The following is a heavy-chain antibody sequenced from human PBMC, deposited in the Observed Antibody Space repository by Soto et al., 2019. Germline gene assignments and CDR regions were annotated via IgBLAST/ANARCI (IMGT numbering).Heavy chain of an antibody. CDR2: ISSGSSDT. V-gene: IGHV3-21*01. Sequence: GGSLRLSCAASGFTFNTFWMNWVRQVPGKGLEWVASISSGSSDTWYADSVKGRFIISRDNAQNSLFLQMNTLRPEDTAMYYCARVAYWGPGTQVTVSS. J-gene: IGHJ4*02. CDR3: ARVAY. CDR1: GFTFNTFW.